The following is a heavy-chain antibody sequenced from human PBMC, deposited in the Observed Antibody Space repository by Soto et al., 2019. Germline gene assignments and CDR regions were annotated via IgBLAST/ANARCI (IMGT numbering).Heavy chain of an antibody. J-gene: IGHJ4*02. Sequence: GSLRLSCAASGFTFSSYSMNWVRQAPGKGLEWVSSISSSSSYIYYADSVKGRFTISRDNAKNSLYLQMNSLRAEDTAVHYCARDHDSSSSYDYWGQGTLVTVSS. CDR3: ARDHDSSSSYDY. CDR2: ISSSSSYI. V-gene: IGHV3-21*01. D-gene: IGHD6-6*01. CDR1: GFTFSSYS.